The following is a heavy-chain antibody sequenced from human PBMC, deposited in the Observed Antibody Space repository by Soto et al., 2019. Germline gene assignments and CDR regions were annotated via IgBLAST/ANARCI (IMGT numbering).Heavy chain of an antibody. CDR2: IYNSVST. CDR3: ARDSGAAYFDF. D-gene: IGHD1-26*01. V-gene: IGHV4-59*01. Sequence: QVQLQESGPGLVKPSETLSLTCSVSGGSMSNYYWSWIRQPPGKGLEWIGYIYNSVSTNYNPSLKSQVTISGDTSKSQFSLKVSSVTAADTAVYYCARDSGAAYFDFWGQGTLVIVSS. CDR1: GGSMSNYY. J-gene: IGHJ4*02.